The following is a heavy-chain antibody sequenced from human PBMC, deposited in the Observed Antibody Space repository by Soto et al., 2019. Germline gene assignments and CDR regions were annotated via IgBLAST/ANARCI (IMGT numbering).Heavy chain of an antibody. CDR3: AIPDAGDFHY. Sequence: PSETLSLTCAVSGASISSTDWWSWVRQPPGKGLEWLGEIYRSGSTYYNPSLRSRVAISVDTSQNLFSLTLTSVTAADTAVYYCAIPDAGDFHYWGQGALVTVSS. CDR1: GASISSTDW. CDR2: IYRSGST. V-gene: IGHV4-4*02. J-gene: IGHJ4*02. D-gene: IGHD2-8*01.